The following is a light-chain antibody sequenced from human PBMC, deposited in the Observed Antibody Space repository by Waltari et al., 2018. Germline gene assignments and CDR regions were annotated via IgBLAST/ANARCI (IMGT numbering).Light chain of an antibody. J-gene: IGLJ2*01. Sequence: QSALTQPPSASGSPGQSVTISCTGTSSDVGRFDYASWSQQHPGQTPKLLIYNVRQRPSGVPDRFSGSKSGNTASLIVSGLQADDEADYYCSSYAGSNIVFGGGTKLTVL. CDR3: SSYAGSNIV. V-gene: IGLV2-8*01. CDR2: NVR. CDR1: SSDVGRFDY.